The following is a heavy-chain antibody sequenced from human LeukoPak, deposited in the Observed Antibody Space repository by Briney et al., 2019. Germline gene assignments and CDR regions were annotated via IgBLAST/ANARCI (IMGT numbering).Heavy chain of an antibody. CDR3: ARDRYSGAYSFDY. D-gene: IGHD5-12*01. J-gene: IGHJ4*01. CDR1: GYPFTNFG. V-gene: IGHV1-18*01. CDR2: ISAYNGNA. Sequence: ASVNVCFKASGYPFTNFGVSWVRQAPGQGLEWLGWISAYNGNADFAQKFQGRVTLTIETSTATAYMDLRSLKSDDTAVYYCARDRYSGAYSFDYWCPGTLVTVSS.